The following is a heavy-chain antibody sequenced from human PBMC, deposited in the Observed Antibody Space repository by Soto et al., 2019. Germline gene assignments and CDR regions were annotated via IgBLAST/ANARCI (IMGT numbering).Heavy chain of an antibody. Sequence: SETLSLTCRLSGGSFIPDYWGWFRQSPGKGLEWVGYIYYGGTTSYNPSLKSRVTISLDTSKNQFSLKLNSVTAADTAVYYCAREGSTGGFDDWGQGNMVTVSS. CDR3: AREGSTGGFDD. D-gene: IGHD2-8*02. V-gene: IGHV4-59*01. CDR2: IYYGGTT. CDR1: GGSFIPDY. J-gene: IGHJ4*02.